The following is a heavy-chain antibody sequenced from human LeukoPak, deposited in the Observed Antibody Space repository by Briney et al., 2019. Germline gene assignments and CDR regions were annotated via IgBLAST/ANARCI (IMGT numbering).Heavy chain of an antibody. Sequence: SETLSLTCTVSGGSISSYYWSWIRQPPGKGLEWVGYIYYSGSTNYNPSLKSRVTMSVDTSKNQFSLKLRSVTAADTAVYYCARAGRVFTYYYYYMDVWGKGTTVTVSS. CDR3: ARAGRVFTYYYYYMDV. J-gene: IGHJ6*03. V-gene: IGHV4-59*01. CDR2: IYYSGST. CDR1: GGSISSYY. D-gene: IGHD1-1*01.